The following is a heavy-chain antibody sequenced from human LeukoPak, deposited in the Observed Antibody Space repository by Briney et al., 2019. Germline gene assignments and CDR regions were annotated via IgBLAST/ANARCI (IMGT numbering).Heavy chain of an antibody. CDR1: GGXISSYY. CDR3: ARYSSSQTNSPFDY. V-gene: IGHV4-59*01. J-gene: IGHJ4*02. D-gene: IGHD6-13*01. CDR2: IYYSGST. Sequence: PSETLSLTCTVSGGXISSYYCSWIRQPPGKGLEWIGYIYYSGSTNYNPSLKSRVTISVDTSKNQFSLKLSSVTAADTAVYYCARYSSSQTNSPFDYWGQGTLVTVSS.